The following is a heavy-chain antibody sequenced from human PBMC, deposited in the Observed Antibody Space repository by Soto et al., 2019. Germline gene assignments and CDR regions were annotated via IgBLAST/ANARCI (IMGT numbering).Heavy chain of an antibody. V-gene: IGHV3-23*01. CDR1: GFTFSSYS. CDR3: AKKVNSGSGSQYFDY. CDR2: FRAGGDDGTT. D-gene: IGHD3-10*01. J-gene: IGHJ4*02. Sequence: PGGSLRLSCVASGFTFSSYSMSWVRQAPGKGLEWVSGFRAGGDDGTTYYADSAKGRFTISRDNSKNTLFLQMNSLRAEDTAIYYCAKKVNSGSGSQYFDYFGQGTLVTVS.